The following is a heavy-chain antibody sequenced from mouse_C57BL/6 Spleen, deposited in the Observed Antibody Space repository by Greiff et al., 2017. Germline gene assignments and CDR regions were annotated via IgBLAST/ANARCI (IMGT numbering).Heavy chain of an antibody. CDR2: INYDGSST. Sequence: EVQLVESEGGLVQPGSSMKLSCTASGFTFSDYYMAWVRQVPEKGLEWVANINYDGSSTYYLDSLKSRFIISRDNAKNILYLHMSSLKSEDTATYCCARDALYGRAMDYWGQGTSVTVSS. J-gene: IGHJ4*01. V-gene: IGHV5-16*01. D-gene: IGHD1-1*01. CDR1: GFTFSDYY. CDR3: ARDALYGRAMDY.